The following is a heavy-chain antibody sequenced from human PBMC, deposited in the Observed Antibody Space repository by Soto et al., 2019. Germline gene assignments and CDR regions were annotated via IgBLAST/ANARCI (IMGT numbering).Heavy chain of an antibody. V-gene: IGHV3-30-3*01. CDR1: GFTFSSYA. J-gene: IGHJ1*01. D-gene: IGHD5-18*01. CDR2: ISYDGSNK. CDR3: ASPGDTAMVWAEYFQH. Sequence: QVQLVESGGGVVQPGRSLRLSCAASGFTFSSYAMHWVRQAPGKGLEWVAVISYDGSNKYYADSVKGRFTISRDNSKNTLYLQMKSLRAEDTAVYYCASPGDTAMVWAEYFQHWGQGTLVTVSS.